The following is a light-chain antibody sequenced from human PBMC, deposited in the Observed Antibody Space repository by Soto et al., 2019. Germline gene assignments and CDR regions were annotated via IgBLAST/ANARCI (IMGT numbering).Light chain of an antibody. CDR3: LQYYSYPRT. V-gene: IGKV1-6*01. CDR1: QGIRNE. CDR2: ATS. J-gene: IGKJ1*01. Sequence: AIQMTQSPSSLSASVGDRVTITCRASQGIRNELGWYQQIPGKAPKLLLNATSNLQTGVPSSFSGSGSSTDFTLTISTLQPEYFATYYCLQYYSYPRTFGQGTKVEIK.